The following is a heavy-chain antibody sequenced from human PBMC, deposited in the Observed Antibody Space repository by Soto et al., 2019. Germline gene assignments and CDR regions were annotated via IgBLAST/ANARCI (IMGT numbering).Heavy chain of an antibody. D-gene: IGHD6-19*01. V-gene: IGHV3-30*18. Sequence: ESGGGVVQPGRSLRLSCAASGFTFRSYGMHWVRQAPGKGLEWVAVISYDGSNKYYADSVKGRFTISRDNSKNTLYLQMNSLRAEDTAVYYCAKERSIAVADYYYYGMDVWGQGTTVTVSS. CDR1: GFTFRSYG. CDR2: ISYDGSNK. J-gene: IGHJ6*02. CDR3: AKERSIAVADYYYYGMDV.